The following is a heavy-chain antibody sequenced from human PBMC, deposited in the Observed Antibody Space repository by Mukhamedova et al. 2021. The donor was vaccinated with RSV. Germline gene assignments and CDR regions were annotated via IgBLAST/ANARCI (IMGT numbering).Heavy chain of an antibody. CDR3: AKDRLGYYYMDV. V-gene: IGHV3-30*18. Sequence: GLEWVAVISYDGSNKYYADSVKGRFTISRDNSKNTLYLQMNSLRAEDTAVYYCAKDRLGYYYMDVWGKGTTVTVSS. CDR2: ISYDGSNK. J-gene: IGHJ6*03. D-gene: IGHD3-16*01.